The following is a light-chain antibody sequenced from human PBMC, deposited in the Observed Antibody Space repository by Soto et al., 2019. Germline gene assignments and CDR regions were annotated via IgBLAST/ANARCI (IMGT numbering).Light chain of an antibody. Sequence: QSVLTQPPSVSGAPGQRVTISCTGSSSNIGAGYDVHWYQQLPGTAPKLFIYGNSNRPSGVPDRFSGSKSGTSASLAITGLQAEDEADSYCQSYDSSLSGSVLGTGTKLTVL. CDR1: SSNIGAGYD. CDR2: GNS. J-gene: IGLJ1*01. V-gene: IGLV1-40*01. CDR3: QSYDSSLSGSV.